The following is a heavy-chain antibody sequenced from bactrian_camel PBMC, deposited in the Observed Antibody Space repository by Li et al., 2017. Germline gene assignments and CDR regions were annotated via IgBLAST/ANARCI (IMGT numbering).Heavy chain of an antibody. D-gene: IGHD1*01. CDR2: LMSVVGIT. Sequence: QVQLVESGGGSVQAGGSLKLSCAVSGTIASSLCMGWFRQAPGKEREGVATLMSVVGITRYADSVKGRFTASKDNAKNILYLQMNSLRPEDTGMYYCAGDSRLRGCRSQLAPGFVNWGQGTQVTVS. CDR1: GTIASSLC. V-gene: IGHV3S54*01. J-gene: IGHJ4*01. CDR3: AGDSRLRGCRSQLAPGFVN.